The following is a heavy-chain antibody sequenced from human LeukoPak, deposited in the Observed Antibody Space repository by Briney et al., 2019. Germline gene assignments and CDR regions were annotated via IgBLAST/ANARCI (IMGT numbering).Heavy chain of an antibody. J-gene: IGHJ3*02. Sequence: GGSLRLSCAASGFTFSSYSMNWVRQAPGKGLEWVSYISSSSSTIYYADSVKGRFTISRDNAKNSLYLQMNSLRAEDTAVYYCARDYYDSSGYYRRDAFDIWGQGTMVTVSS. V-gene: IGHV3-48*01. D-gene: IGHD3-22*01. CDR2: ISSSSSTI. CDR3: ARDYYDSSGYYRRDAFDI. CDR1: GFTFSSYS.